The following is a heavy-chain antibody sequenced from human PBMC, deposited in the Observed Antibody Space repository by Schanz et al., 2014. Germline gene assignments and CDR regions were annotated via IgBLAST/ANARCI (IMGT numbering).Heavy chain of an antibody. J-gene: IGHJ5*02. CDR3: ARGRGCTGGSCYSWFDL. CDR1: GGTFNSYT. CDR2: IIPILGIA. D-gene: IGHD2-15*01. Sequence: QVQLVQSGAEVKKPGSSMKVSCKASGGTFNSYTINWVRQAPGQGLEWMGRIIPILGIANYAQNFQGRVTITADKSTSTACMELTSLRSEDTAVYYCARGRGCTGGSCYSWFDLWGQGTLVTVAS. V-gene: IGHV1-69*02.